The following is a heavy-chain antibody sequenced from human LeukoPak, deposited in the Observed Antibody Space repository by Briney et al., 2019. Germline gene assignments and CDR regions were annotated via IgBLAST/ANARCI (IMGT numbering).Heavy chain of an antibody. Sequence: SETLSLTCTVSGGSISSSSYYWGWIRQPPGKGLEWIGSIYYSGSTYYNPSLKSRLTISVDTSKNQFSLKLSSVTAADTAVYYCARHGNYDILTGWTPFDPWGQGTLVTVSS. D-gene: IGHD3-9*01. J-gene: IGHJ5*02. CDR3: ARHGNYDILTGWTPFDP. V-gene: IGHV4-39*01. CDR2: IYYSGST. CDR1: GGSISSSSYY.